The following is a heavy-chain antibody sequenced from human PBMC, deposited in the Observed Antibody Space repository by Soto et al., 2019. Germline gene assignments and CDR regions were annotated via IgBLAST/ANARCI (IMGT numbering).Heavy chain of an antibody. CDR2: IKQDGSEK. Sequence: HPGGSLRLSCAASGFTFSSYWMSWVRQAPGKGLEWVANIKQDGSEKYYVDSVKGRFTISRDNAKNSLYLQMNSLRAEDMAVYYCARDPYTNSWPEYFHHWGQGTLVTVSS. J-gene: IGHJ1*01. CDR3: ARDPYTNSWPEYFHH. CDR1: GFTFSSYW. D-gene: IGHD6-13*01. V-gene: IGHV3-7*03.